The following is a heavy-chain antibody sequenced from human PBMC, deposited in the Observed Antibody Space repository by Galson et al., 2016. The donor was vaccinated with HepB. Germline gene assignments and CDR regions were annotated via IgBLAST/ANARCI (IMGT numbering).Heavy chain of an antibody. CDR2: IKYDGSEK. J-gene: IGHJ4*02. V-gene: IGHV3-7*05. CDR1: GFTFSTYW. Sequence: SLRLSCAVSGFTFSTYWMTWVRQAPGKGLECVANIKYDGSEKHYVDSVKGRFTISRDNAKNSLYLQMSSLRPEDTAVYYCALGQGFLADSWGRGTLVTVSS. CDR3: ALGQGFLADS.